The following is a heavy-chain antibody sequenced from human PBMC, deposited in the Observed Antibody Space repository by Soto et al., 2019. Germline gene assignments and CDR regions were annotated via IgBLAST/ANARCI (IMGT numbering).Heavy chain of an antibody. Sequence: SETLSLTCAVYGGSFSGYYWSWIRQPPGKGLEWIGEINHSGSTNYNPSLKSRVTISVDTSKNQFSLKLSSVTAADTAVYYCARDGRGWIQLGMRMDVWGQGTTVT. J-gene: IGHJ6*02. D-gene: IGHD5-18*01. CDR1: GGSFSGYY. CDR2: INHSGST. V-gene: IGHV4-34*01. CDR3: ARDGRGWIQLGMRMDV.